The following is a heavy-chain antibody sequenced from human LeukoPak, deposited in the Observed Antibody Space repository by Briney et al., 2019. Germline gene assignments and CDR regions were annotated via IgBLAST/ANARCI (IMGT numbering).Heavy chain of an antibody. CDR1: GYTFSIYG. V-gene: IGHV1-2*02. CDR2: INPNSGGT. Sequence: GASVKVSCKASGYTFSIYGFSWVRQAPGQGLEWMGWINPNSGGTNYAQKFQGRVTMTRDTSISTAYMELSRLRSDDTAVYYCARDRSRGEGFDYWGQGTLVTVSS. CDR3: ARDRSRGEGFDY. D-gene: IGHD3-10*01. J-gene: IGHJ4*02.